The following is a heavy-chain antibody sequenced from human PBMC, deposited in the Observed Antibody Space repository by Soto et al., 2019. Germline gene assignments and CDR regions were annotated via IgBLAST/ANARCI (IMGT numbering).Heavy chain of an antibody. CDR1: GFSLSTTGVG. J-gene: IGHJ6*02. CDR3: AHRRPYSSSSGMDV. V-gene: IGHV2-5*02. CDR2: IYWDDDK. D-gene: IGHD6-6*01. Sequence: QITLKESGPTLVNPTQTLTLTCSFSGFSLSTTGVGVGWIRQAPGRAPEWLALIYWDDDKRYSPSLRSRLTITKDTSKTQVVLTMTNMDPVDTGTYYCAHRRPYSSSSGMDVWGQGTTVTVSS.